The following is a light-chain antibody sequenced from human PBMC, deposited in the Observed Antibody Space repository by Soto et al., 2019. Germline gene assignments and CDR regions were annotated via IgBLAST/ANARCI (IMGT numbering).Light chain of an antibody. CDR3: QQRSNWPLT. Sequence: EIVLTQSPATLSLSPGERATLSCRASQSVSSYLAWYQQKPGQAPRLLIYDASNRATGIPARFSGSGSGTDFTLTISSLEPEDVAVYYCQQRSNWPLTFGKGTRLEIK. CDR2: DAS. V-gene: IGKV3-11*01. CDR1: QSVSSY. J-gene: IGKJ5*01.